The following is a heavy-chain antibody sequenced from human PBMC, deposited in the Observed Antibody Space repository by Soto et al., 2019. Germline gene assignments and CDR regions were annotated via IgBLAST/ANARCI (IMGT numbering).Heavy chain of an antibody. CDR2: ISGYNGNT. J-gene: IGHJ6*02. D-gene: IGHD1-20*01. CDR1: GYTFTNYG. Sequence: QVQVVQSGDEVKKPGASVKVSCKASGYTFTNYGFIWVRQAPGQGLEWMGWISGYNGNTKYAEKFQGRVTMTTDTTTSTAHMELRSLRSDDTAVYYCAREGQATYNNCGMDVWGQGTAVTVSS. V-gene: IGHV1-18*01. CDR3: AREGQATYNNCGMDV.